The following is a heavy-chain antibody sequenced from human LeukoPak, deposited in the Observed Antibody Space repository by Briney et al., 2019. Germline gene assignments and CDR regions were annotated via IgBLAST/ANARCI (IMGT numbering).Heavy chain of an antibody. J-gene: IGHJ3*02. D-gene: IGHD4-23*01. V-gene: IGHV1-46*01. CDR1: GYIFTYYY. CDR2: INPSGGST. Sequence: ASVKVSCKASGYIFTYYYIHWVRQAPGQGLEWMGMINPSGGSTSYVQQFQGRVTMTRDMAASTVYMELSSLRSGDTAVYYCARASGGNPDAFDIWGQGTMVTVSS. CDR3: ARASGGNPDAFDI.